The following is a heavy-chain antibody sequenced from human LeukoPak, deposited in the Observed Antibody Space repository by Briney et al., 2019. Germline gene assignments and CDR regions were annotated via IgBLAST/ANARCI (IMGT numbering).Heavy chain of an antibody. CDR3: ARASPTVVTPGFAFDI. V-gene: IGHV4-59*01. Sequence: SETLSLTCTVSGGSISSYYWSWIRQPPGKGLEWIGYIYYSGSTNYNPSLKSRVTISVDTSKNQFSLKLSSVTAADTAVYSCARASPTVVTPGFAFDIWGQGTMVTVSS. CDR2: IYYSGST. J-gene: IGHJ3*02. D-gene: IGHD4-23*01. CDR1: GGSISSYY.